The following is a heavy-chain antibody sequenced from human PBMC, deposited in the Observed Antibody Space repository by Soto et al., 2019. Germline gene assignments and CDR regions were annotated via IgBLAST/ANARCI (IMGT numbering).Heavy chain of an antibody. CDR1: GGTFSSYA. J-gene: IGHJ4*02. V-gene: IGHV1-69*06. Sequence: GASVKVSCKASGGTFSSYAISWVRQAPGQGLEWMGGIIPIFGTANYAQKFQGRVTITADKSTSTAYMELSSLRSEDTAVYYCARGRRVYYYDSSGYYLGYWGQGTLVTAPQ. D-gene: IGHD3-22*01. CDR3: ARGRRVYYYDSSGYYLGY. CDR2: IIPIFGTA.